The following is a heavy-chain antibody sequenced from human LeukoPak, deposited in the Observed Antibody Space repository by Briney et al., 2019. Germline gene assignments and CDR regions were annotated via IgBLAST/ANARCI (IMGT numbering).Heavy chain of an antibody. V-gene: IGHV3-30*02. D-gene: IGHD3-10*01. Sequence: GGSLRLSCAASGFTFSSYGMHWVRQAPGKGLEWVAFIRYDGSNKYYADSVKGRFTISRDDSKDTLFLQLNSLKSDDTAVYYCAKDGNFRVPGEDWGQGTLVTVPS. CDR1: GFTFSSYG. CDR2: IRYDGSNK. CDR3: AKDGNFRVPGED. J-gene: IGHJ4*02.